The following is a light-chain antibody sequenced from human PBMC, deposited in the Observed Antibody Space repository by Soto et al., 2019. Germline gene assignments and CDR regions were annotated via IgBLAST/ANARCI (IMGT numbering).Light chain of an antibody. CDR1: QDISSS. CDR2: AAS. V-gene: IGKV1-9*01. Sequence: DIQLTQSPSFLSASVGDRVTITCRASQDISSSLAWYQQKPGKAPKILMYAASSLESWVPSRFSGSGSGTEFTLTISSLQPDDSATYYCQQVNSFPPFTFGGGTTVEIK. CDR3: QQVNSFPPFT. J-gene: IGKJ4*01.